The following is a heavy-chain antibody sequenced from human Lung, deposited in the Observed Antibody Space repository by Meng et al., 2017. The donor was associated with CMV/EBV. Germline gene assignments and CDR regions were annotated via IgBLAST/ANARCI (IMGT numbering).Heavy chain of an antibody. J-gene: IGHJ6*02. V-gene: IGHV3-23*01. CDR1: GFTFNNYV. D-gene: IGHD6-19*01. Sequence: LSLTCAAPGFTFNNYVMNWVRQAPGKGLEWVSTISASGGTTYYAESVKGRLTLSTDNSRNSVYLQMNSLRVGDTAVYYCAKDSRWRHSAGWYGLDVWGQGTTVTVSS. CDR3: AKDSRWRHSAGWYGLDV. CDR2: ISASGGTT.